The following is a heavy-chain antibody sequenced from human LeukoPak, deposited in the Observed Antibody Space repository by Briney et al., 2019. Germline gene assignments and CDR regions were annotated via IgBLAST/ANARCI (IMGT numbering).Heavy chain of an antibody. CDR1: GFTFSSYG. CDR3: ARDFTSSGWLLSGAFDI. Sequence: GGSLRLSCAASGFTFSSYGMHWVRQAPGKGLEWVAFIRYDGSNKYYADSVKGRFTISRDNSKNTLYLQMNSLRAEDTAVYYCARDFTSSGWLLSGAFDIWGQGTMVTVSS. CDR2: IRYDGSNK. D-gene: IGHD6-19*01. J-gene: IGHJ3*02. V-gene: IGHV3-30*02.